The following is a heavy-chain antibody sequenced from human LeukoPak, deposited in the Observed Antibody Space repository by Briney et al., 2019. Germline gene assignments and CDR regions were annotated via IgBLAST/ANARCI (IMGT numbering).Heavy chain of an antibody. CDR1: GFTFSSYA. Sequence: PPGGSLRLSCAASGFTFSSYAMSWVRQAPGKGLEWVSAISGSGGSTYYADSVKGRFTISRDNSKNTLYLQMNSLRAEDTAVYYCARALRTRGWSWVLFYWGQGTLATVSS. CDR2: ISGSGGST. J-gene: IGHJ4*02. V-gene: IGHV3-23*01. CDR3: ARALRTRGWSWVLFY. D-gene: IGHD6-19*01.